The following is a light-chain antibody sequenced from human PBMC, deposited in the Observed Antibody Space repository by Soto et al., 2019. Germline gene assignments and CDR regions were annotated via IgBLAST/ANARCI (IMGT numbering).Light chain of an antibody. V-gene: IGKV3-15*01. J-gene: IGKJ4*01. Sequence: EIVLTQSPGTLSLSPGERATLSCRASQSVSSNLAWYQQKPGQAPRLLIYGASTRATGIPARFSGSGSGTEFTLTISSLQSEDFAVYYCQQCDNWPLTFGGGTKV. CDR2: GAS. CDR3: QQCDNWPLT. CDR1: QSVSSN.